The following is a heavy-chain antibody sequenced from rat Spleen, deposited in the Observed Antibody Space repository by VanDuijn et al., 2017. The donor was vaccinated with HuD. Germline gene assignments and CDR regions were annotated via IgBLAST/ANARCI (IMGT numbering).Heavy chain of an antibody. CDR1: GFTFSNYD. J-gene: IGHJ3*01. CDR3: VRQDTSGYSNWFTY. V-gene: IGHV5S23*01. D-gene: IGHD4-3*01. Sequence: EVQLVESGGGLVQPGRSLKLSCAASGFTFSNYDMAWVRQAPTKGLEWVATISPSGTGTYYRDSVKGRFTVSRDNAKSTLYLQMDSLRSEDTATYYFVRQDTSGYSNWFTYWGQGTLVTVSS. CDR2: ISPSGTGT.